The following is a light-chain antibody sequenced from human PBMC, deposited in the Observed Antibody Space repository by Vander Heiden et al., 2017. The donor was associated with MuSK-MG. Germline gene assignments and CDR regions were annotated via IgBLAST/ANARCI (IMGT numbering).Light chain of an antibody. Sequence: DIQMTQSPSSLSASVGDRVTITCRASQSISSYLNWYQQNPGKAPKLLIYAASSLQSGVPSRFSGSGSGTDFTLTISSLQPEDFATYYCQQSYSTPRTFGQGTKVXIK. J-gene: IGKJ1*01. V-gene: IGKV1-39*01. CDR3: QQSYSTPRT. CDR1: QSISSY. CDR2: AAS.